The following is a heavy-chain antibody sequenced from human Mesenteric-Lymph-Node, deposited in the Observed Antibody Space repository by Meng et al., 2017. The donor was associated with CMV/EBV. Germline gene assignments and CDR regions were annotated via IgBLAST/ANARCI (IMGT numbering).Heavy chain of an antibody. CDR3: ARGAYCGGDYYSKYYYYYYGMDV. CDR1: GFTFSDYY. Sequence: GGSLRLSCAASGFTFSDYYMNWVRQAPGKGLEWVSSISSSSTIYYADSVKGRFTISRDNAKNLLYLQMNSLRAEDTAVYYCARGAYCGGDYYSKYYYYYYGMDVWGQGTTVTVSS. V-gene: IGHV3-69-1*02. D-gene: IGHD2-21*01. CDR2: ISSSSTI. J-gene: IGHJ6*02.